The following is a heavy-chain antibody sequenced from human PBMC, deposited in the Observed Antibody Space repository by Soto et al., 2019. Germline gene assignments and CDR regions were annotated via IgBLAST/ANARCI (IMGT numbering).Heavy chain of an antibody. D-gene: IGHD6-13*01. J-gene: IGHJ6*02. CDR3: AKDRSSGRYDYYYGMEV. CDR1: GFTFSGYG. V-gene: IGHV3-30*18. Sequence: QMQLVESGGGVVQPGRSLRLSCAASGFTFSGYGMHWVRQAPGKGLEWVAVMSYDGSKKYYADSVKGRFTISRDNSKDTLYLQMDSLRADDTAIYYCAKDRSSGRYDYYYGMEVWGQGTTVTASS. CDR2: MSYDGSKK.